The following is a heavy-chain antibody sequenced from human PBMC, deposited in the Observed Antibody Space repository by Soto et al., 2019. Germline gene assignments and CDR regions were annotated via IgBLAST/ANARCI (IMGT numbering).Heavy chain of an antibody. J-gene: IGHJ4*02. V-gene: IGHV3-23*01. CDR3: AKDQSLSSGSFVGPRQRMASDYFDY. CDR2: ISGSGGST. CDR1: GFTFSSYA. D-gene: IGHD3-10*01. Sequence: PGGSLRLSCAASGFTFSSYAMSWVRQAPGKGLEWVSAISGSGGSTYYADSVKGRFTISRDNSKNTLYLQMNSLRAEDTAVYYCAKDQSLSSGSFVGPRQRMASDYFDYWGQGTLVTVSS.